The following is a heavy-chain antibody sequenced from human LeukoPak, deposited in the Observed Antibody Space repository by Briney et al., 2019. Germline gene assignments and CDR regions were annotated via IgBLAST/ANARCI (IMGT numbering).Heavy chain of an antibody. J-gene: IGHJ4*02. Sequence: SETLSLTCTVSGDSISTYHWNWIRKPPGKGLEWIGYMQSNGNSKYNPSLRSRVTIFIDTSKSQVALILSSVTAADTAVYYCARDKQHSYGRYFDHWGQGGLVTVSS. CDR2: MQSNGNS. V-gene: IGHV4-59*01. CDR3: ARDKQHSYGRYFDH. CDR1: GDSISTYH. D-gene: IGHD3-16*01.